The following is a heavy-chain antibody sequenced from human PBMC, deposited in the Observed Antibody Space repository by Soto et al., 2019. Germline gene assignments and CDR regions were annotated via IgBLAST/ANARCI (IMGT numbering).Heavy chain of an antibody. Sequence: PGGSLRLSCAASGFTFSSYTMNWVRQAPGKGLEWVSYITSGSSTMYYADSVKGRFTISRDNAKNSLYLQMDSLRAEDTAVYYCVRDIYSSSSEGDSWGQGTLVTVSS. CDR1: GFTFSSYT. CDR3: VRDIYSSSSEGDS. J-gene: IGHJ4*02. V-gene: IGHV3-48*01. CDR2: ITSGSSTM. D-gene: IGHD6-6*01.